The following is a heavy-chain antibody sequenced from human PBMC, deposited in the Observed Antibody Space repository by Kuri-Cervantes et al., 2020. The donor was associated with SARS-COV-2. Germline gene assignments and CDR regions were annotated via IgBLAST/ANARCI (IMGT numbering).Heavy chain of an antibody. CDR1: GGTFSSYA. J-gene: IGHJ6*02. D-gene: IGHD2-21*01. CDR2: IIPILGIA. Sequence: SVKVSCKASGGTFSSYAISWVRQAPGQGLEWMGGIIPILGIANYAQKFQGRVTITADKSTSTAHMELSSLRSEDTAVYYCARGTGLNVVVMLYGMDVWGQGTTVTVSS. CDR3: ARGTGLNVVVMLYGMDV. V-gene: IGHV1-69*10.